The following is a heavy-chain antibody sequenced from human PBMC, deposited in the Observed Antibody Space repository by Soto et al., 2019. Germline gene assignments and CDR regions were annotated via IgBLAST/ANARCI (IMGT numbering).Heavy chain of an antibody. J-gene: IGHJ3*02. CDR1: WDRVSSNSAA. D-gene: IGHD6-13*01. Sequence: PSQTLLLTCAISWDRVSSNSAAWNWIRPSPSRGLEWLGRTYYRSKWYNDYAVSVKGRITINPDTSKNQFSLQLNSVTPEDTAVYYCAKAGTPHDAFDIWGQGTMVTVSS. CDR2: TYYRSKWYN. V-gene: IGHV6-1*01. CDR3: AKAGTPHDAFDI.